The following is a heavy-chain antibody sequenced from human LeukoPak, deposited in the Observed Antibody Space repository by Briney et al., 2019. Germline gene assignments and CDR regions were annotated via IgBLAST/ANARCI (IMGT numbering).Heavy chain of an antibody. V-gene: IGHV1-69*13. CDR1: GGTFSSYA. D-gene: IGHD3-10*01. CDR2: IIPIFGTA. J-gene: IGHJ3*02. CDR3: ARGDMVRGVIMWDDAFDI. Sequence: GASVKVSCKASGGTFSSYAISWVRQAPGQGLEWMGGIIPIFGTANYAQKFQGRVTITADESTSTAYMELSSLRSEDTAVYYCARGDMVRGVIMWDDAFDIWGQGTLVTVSS.